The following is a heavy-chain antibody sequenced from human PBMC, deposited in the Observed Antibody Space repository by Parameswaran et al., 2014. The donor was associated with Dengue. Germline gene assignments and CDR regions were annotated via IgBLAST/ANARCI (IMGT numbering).Heavy chain of an antibody. J-gene: IGHJ4*02. D-gene: IGHD3-10*01. Sequence: RWIRQPPGKGLEWIGYIYYSGSTNYNPSLKSRVTISVDTSKNQFSLKLSSVTAADTAVYYCASSSGSYPLFDYWGQGTLVTVSS. CDR3: ASSSGSYPLFDY. V-gene: IGHV4-59*01. CDR2: IYYSGST.